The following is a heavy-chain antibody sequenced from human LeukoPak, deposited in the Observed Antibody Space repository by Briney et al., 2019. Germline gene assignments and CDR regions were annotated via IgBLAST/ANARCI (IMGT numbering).Heavy chain of an antibody. Sequence: GGSRRLSCVASGFTFNNYAMSWVRQAPGKGLEWVSRIRVSGDSTLYTDSAKGRFTVSRDNSKNTLYLQMNSLRAEDTAVFYCAKALGSSAYSPLDYWGRGTLVTVSS. V-gene: IGHV3-23*01. CDR1: GFTFNNYA. CDR2: IRVSGDST. D-gene: IGHD3-22*01. CDR3: AKALGSSAYSPLDY. J-gene: IGHJ4*02.